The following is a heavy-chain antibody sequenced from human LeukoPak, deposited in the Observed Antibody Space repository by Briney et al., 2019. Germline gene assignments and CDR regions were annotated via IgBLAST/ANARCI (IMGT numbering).Heavy chain of an antibody. CDR1: GFTFSSYG. D-gene: IGHD5-12*01. J-gene: IGHJ4*02. CDR2: IRYDGSNK. CDR3: ARGYSGYDPVDY. V-gene: IGHV3-30*02. Sequence: WGSLRLSCAASGFTFSSYGMHWVRQAPGKGLEWVAFIRYDGSNKYYADSVKGRFTISRDNAKNSLYLQMNSLRAEDTAVYYCARGYSGYDPVDYWGQGTLVTVSS.